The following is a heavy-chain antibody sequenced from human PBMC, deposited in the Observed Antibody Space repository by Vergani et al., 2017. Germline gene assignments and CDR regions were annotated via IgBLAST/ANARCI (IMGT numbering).Heavy chain of an antibody. CDR2: ISGSGGST. V-gene: IGHV3-23*01. J-gene: IGHJ4*02. D-gene: IGHD1-26*01. CDR1: GFTFSSYA. CDR3: AKDPEWEILRGYFDY. Sequence: EVQLLESGGGLVQPGGSLRLSCAASGFTFSSYAMSWVRQAPGKGLEWVSAISGSGGSTYYADSVKGRFTIYRVNAKNKLYLQMNSLRAEDTAVYYCAKDPEWEILRGYFDYWGQGTLVTVSS.